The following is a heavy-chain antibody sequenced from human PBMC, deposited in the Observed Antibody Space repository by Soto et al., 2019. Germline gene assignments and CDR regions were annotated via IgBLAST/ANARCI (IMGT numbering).Heavy chain of an antibody. D-gene: IGHD3-10*01. J-gene: IGHJ4*02. Sequence: GGSLRLSCAASGFAFSRFPMHWVRQAPGKGRVWVSRIDPDGSDTTYADSVKGRFTISRDNAKNIVYLQMSSLRAEDTVLYYFATMVGTYPYWGQGTLVTVSS. CDR3: ATMVGTYPY. CDR2: IDPDGSDT. V-gene: IGHV3-74*01. CDR1: GFAFSRFP.